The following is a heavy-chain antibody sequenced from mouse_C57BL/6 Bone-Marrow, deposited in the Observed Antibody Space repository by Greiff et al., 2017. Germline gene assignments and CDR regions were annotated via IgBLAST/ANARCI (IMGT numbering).Heavy chain of an antibody. CDR1: GYTFTSYW. Sequence: QVQLQQPGAELVRPGSSVKLSCKASGYTFTSYWMHWVKQRPIQGLEWIGNIDPSDSETHYNQKFKDKATLTVDKSSSTAYMQLSSLTSEGSAVYYCAREGIYYDYYAMDYWGQGTSVTVSS. CDR2: IDPSDSET. V-gene: IGHV1-52*01. J-gene: IGHJ4*01. CDR3: AREGIYYDYYAMDY. D-gene: IGHD2-1*01.